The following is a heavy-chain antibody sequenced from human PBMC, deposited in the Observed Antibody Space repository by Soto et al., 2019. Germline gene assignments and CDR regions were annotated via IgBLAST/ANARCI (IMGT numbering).Heavy chain of an antibody. Sequence: QVQLVQSGAEVKKPGASVKVSCKASRYTFTDYYIHWVRQSPGQGLEWMGWIHPNSGATKFPQKFQGRVIMTRDTSISTVYMELSRLTSDVTAVYYCARAGLTTLELATTYWGQGTLVTVSS. V-gene: IGHV1-2*02. CDR2: IHPNSGAT. CDR1: RYTFTDYY. J-gene: IGHJ4*02. CDR3: ARAGLTTLELATTY. D-gene: IGHD5-12*01.